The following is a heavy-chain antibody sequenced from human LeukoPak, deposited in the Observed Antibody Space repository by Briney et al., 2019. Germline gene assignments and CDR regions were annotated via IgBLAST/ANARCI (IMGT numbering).Heavy chain of an antibody. J-gene: IGHJ3*02. Sequence: GGSLRLSCAASGFTFSSYSMNWVRQAPGKGLEWVSYISTTSSTIYYADSVKGRFTISRDNAKNSLYLQMNSLRAEDTAVYYCARDPVRGALDGFDIWGQGTMVTVSS. V-gene: IGHV3-48*04. CDR3: ARDPVRGALDGFDI. CDR2: ISTTSSTI. CDR1: GFTFSSYS. D-gene: IGHD3-10*01.